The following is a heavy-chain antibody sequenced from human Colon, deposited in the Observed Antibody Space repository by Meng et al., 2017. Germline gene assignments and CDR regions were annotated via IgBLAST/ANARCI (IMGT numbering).Heavy chain of an antibody. CDR3: AREINWGSLDY. CDR1: GFTFSSYS. D-gene: IGHD7-27*01. CDR2: ISSASVYI. V-gene: IGHV3-21*01. Sequence: EVQMVEAGGGLVKPGGSLRLSCTASGFTFSSYSVNWVCQAPGRGLEWVSCISSASVYIYYADSVKGRFTISRDNAQNSLYLQMNSLRAEDTAVYYCAREINWGSLDYWGQGTLVTVSS. J-gene: IGHJ4*02.